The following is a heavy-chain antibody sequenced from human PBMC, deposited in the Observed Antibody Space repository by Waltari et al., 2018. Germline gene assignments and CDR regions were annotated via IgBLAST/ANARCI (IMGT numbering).Heavy chain of an antibody. J-gene: IGHJ4*02. Sequence: EVQLVESGGGLVQPGGSLRLSCAGAGFTFRGNWMAWVRQAPGKGLEWVANIKEDGSKKNYLDSGEGRFTISRDNAKNSLYLQMNSLRAEDTALYYCVRHGFWNFDFWGQGTLVTVSS. CDR2: IKEDGSKK. CDR3: VRHGFWNFDF. D-gene: IGHD3-3*01. V-gene: IGHV3-7*01. CDR1: GFTFRGNW.